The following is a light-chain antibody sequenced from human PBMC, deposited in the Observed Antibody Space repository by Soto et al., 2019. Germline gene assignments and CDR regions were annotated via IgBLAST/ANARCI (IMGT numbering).Light chain of an antibody. Sequence: EIVLTQSPGTLSLSPGERATLSCRASQSVSSSYLAWYQQKPGQAPRLLIYDPSSRATGIPDRFSGSGSGTDFTLTISRLEPEDFAVYYCQHYGSSSYTFGQGTKLEIK. J-gene: IGKJ2*01. CDR2: DPS. CDR3: QHYGSSSYT. V-gene: IGKV3-20*01. CDR1: QSVSSSY.